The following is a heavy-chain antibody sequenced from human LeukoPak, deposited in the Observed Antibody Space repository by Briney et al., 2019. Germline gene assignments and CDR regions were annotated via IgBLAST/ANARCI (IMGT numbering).Heavy chain of an antibody. CDR3: ARARWELLPTFDY. D-gene: IGHD1-26*01. Sequence: SSVKVSCKASGYTFTSYGISWVRQAPGQGLEWMGGIIPIFGTANYAQKFQGRVTITADESTSTAYMELSSLRSEDTAVYYCARARWELLPTFDYWGQGTLVTVSS. CDR2: IIPIFGTA. CDR1: GYTFTSYG. V-gene: IGHV1-69*13. J-gene: IGHJ4*02.